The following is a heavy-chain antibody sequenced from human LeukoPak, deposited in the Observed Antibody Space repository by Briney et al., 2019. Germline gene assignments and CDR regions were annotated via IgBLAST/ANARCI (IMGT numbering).Heavy chain of an antibody. D-gene: IGHD2-21*02. CDR3: ARQSGDYSYYYYMDA. J-gene: IGHJ6*03. Sequence: ASVKVSCKASGYTFTGYYMHWVRQAPGQGLEWMGWINPNSGGTNYAQKFQGRVTMTRDTSISTAYMELSRLRSDDTAVYYCARQSGDYSYYYYMDAWGKGTTVTISS. CDR2: INPNSGGT. CDR1: GYTFTGYY. V-gene: IGHV1-2*02.